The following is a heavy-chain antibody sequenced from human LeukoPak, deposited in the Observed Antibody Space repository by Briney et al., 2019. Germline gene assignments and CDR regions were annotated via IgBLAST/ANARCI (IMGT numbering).Heavy chain of an antibody. V-gene: IGHV3-23*01. J-gene: IGHJ1*01. D-gene: IGHD3-22*01. CDR2: ISGSGGST. CDR3: AKVVVITYFQH. Sequence: PGGSLRLSCAASGFTFSDYAMSWVRQAPGKGPEWVSAISGSGGSTYHADSVKGRFTISRDNSKNTLYLQMNSLRAEDTAVYYCAKVVVITYFQHWGQGTLVTVSS. CDR1: GFTFSDYA.